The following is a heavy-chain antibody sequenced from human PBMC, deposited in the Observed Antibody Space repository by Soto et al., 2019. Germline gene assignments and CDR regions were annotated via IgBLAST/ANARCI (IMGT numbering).Heavy chain of an antibody. V-gene: IGHV4-59*01. CDR3: ARGNDYGDYERFYYFDY. Sequence: SETLSLTCTVSGGSISSYYWSWIRQPPGKGLEWIGYIYYSGSTNYNPSLKSRVTISVDTSKNQFSLKLSSVTAADTAVYYCARGNDYGDYERFYYFDYWGQGTLVTVSS. J-gene: IGHJ4*02. D-gene: IGHD4-17*01. CDR1: GGSISSYY. CDR2: IYYSGST.